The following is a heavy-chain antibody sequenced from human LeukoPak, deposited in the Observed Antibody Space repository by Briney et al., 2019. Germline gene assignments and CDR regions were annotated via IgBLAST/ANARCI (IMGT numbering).Heavy chain of an antibody. V-gene: IGHV1-2*02. CDR1: GSTFTGYY. CDR2: INPNTGGT. Sequence: ASVKVSCKASGSTFTGYYMHWVRQAPGHGLEWMGWINPNTGGTKYAQKFQGSVVMTRDKSISKAYMELRRLRSDDAAVYYCSRDELRYYDFWSGYYTENGYWGQGTLVTVSS. D-gene: IGHD3-3*01. J-gene: IGHJ4*02. CDR3: SRDELRYYDFWSGYYTENGY.